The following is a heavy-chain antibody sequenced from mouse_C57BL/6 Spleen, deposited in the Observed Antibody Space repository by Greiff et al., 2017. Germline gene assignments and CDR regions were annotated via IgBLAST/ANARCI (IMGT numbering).Heavy chain of an antibody. Sequence: EVMLVESGGGLVKPGGSLKLSCAASGFTFSDYGMHWVRQAPEKGLEWVAYISSGSSTNYYADTMKGRFTISRDNAKNILFLQMTSLGSEDTAMYYCASRTDYFDYWGQGTTLTVSS. CDR1: GFTFSDYG. J-gene: IGHJ2*01. CDR3: ASRTDYFDY. V-gene: IGHV5-17*01. CDR2: ISSGSSTN.